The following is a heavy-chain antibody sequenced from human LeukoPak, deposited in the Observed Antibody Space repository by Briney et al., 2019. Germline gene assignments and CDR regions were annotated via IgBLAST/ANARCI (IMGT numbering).Heavy chain of an antibody. CDR1: GGSISSYY. D-gene: IGHD3-10*01. CDR2: IYYSGST. Sequence: SETLSLTCTVSGGSISSYYWSWIRQPPGKGLEWIGYIYYSGSTNYNPSLKSRVTISVDTSKNQFSLKLSSVTAADTAVYYCARSLYYGSGSYDYWGRGTLVTVSS. J-gene: IGHJ4*02. V-gene: IGHV4-59*01. CDR3: ARSLYYGSGSYDY.